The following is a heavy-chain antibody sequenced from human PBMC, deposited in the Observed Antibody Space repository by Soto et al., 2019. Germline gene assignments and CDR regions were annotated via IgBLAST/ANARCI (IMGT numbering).Heavy chain of an antibody. D-gene: IGHD1-1*01. V-gene: IGHV4-39*01. CDR3: SSQLESTTYLCF. J-gene: IGHJ4*02. CDR1: GGSISNSDYF. CDR2: ISHTGSP. Sequence: PSETLSLTCTVAGGSISNSDYFWAWMRQPPGKGLEWVGTISHTGSPRYNPSLKSRGTISVDTSKNQFSLRLPSVTAADTAVFYFSSQLESTTYLCFWGRGTLVTVSS.